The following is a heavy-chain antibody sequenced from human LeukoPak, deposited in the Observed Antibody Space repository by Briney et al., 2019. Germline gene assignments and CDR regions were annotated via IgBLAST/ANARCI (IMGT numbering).Heavy chain of an antibody. CDR3: ARHRDYYDT. D-gene: IGHD3-22*01. CDR2: IYSSGSA. CDR1: GLTFSSYA. J-gene: IGHJ4*01. V-gene: IGHV4-59*08. Sequence: GSLRLSCAASGLTFSSYAMSWIRQPPGKGLGWIGYIYSSGSANYNPSLKSRVIISRDTSKNQISLNLTSVTAADTALYFCARHRDYYDTWGHGTLVTVSS.